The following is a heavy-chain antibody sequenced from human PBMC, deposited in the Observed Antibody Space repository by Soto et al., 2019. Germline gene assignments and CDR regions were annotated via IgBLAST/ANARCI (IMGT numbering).Heavy chain of an antibody. CDR1: GGSISNRSHY. CDR3: ATADGFGVVTPFFEY. D-gene: IGHD3-3*01. J-gene: IGHJ4*02. Sequence: QLQLQESGPGLVKPSETLSLTCTVSGGSISNRSHYWGWIRQSPGKHLEWIGSSYYRGSTHYNPSLQTRVTISVDTSKNQVSLKVYSVTAADTAVYYCATADGFGVVTPFFEYWGQGILVTVSS. CDR2: SYYRGST. V-gene: IGHV4-39*01.